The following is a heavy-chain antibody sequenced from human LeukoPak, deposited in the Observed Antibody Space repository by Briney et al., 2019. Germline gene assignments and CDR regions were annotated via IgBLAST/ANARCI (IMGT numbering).Heavy chain of an antibody. V-gene: IGHV3-30*03. D-gene: IGHD2-15*01. Sequence: QTGGSLRLSCAASGFTFSSYGMHWVRQAPGKGLEWVAVISYDGSNKYYADSVKGRFTISRDNSKNTLYLQMNSLRAEDTAVYYCARVGAVAATPVYYYYYYYMDVWGKGTTVTVSS. CDR1: GFTFSSYG. J-gene: IGHJ6*03. CDR3: ARVGAVAATPVYYYYYYYMDV. CDR2: ISYDGSNK.